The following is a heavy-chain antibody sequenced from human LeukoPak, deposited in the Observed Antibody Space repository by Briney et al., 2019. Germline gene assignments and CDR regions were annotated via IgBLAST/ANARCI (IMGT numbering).Heavy chain of an antibody. J-gene: IGHJ4*02. Sequence: GGSLRLSCAASGFTFSSYWMHWVRQAPGKGLVWVSRINSDGSSTSYADSVKGRFTISRDNAKNTLCLQMNSLRAEDTAVYYCARDRQQQLGFDYWGQGTLVTVSS. CDR2: INSDGSST. V-gene: IGHV3-74*01. CDR1: GFTFSSYW. D-gene: IGHD6-13*01. CDR3: ARDRQQQLGFDY.